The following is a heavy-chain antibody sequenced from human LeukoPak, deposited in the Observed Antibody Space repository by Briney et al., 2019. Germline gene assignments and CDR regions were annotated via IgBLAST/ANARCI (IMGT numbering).Heavy chain of an antibody. CDR3: ARGGSASRYYYYGMDV. Sequence: ASVKVSCKASGYTLTSYDINWVRQATGQGLEWMGWMNPNSGNTGYAQKFQGRVTMTRNTSISTAYMELSSLRSEDTAVYYCARGGSASRYYYYGMDVWGQGTTVTVSS. J-gene: IGHJ6*02. V-gene: IGHV1-8*01. D-gene: IGHD2-15*01. CDR2: MNPNSGNT. CDR1: GYTLTSYD.